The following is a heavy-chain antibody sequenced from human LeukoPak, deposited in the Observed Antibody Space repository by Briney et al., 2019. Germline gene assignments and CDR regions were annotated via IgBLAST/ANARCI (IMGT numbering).Heavy chain of an antibody. CDR1: GFTFSHYW. CDR2: INSDGRST. D-gene: IGHD3-22*01. CDR3: ARDDLLHRNWFDP. Sequence: GGSLRLSCAASGFTFSHYWMHWVRQAPGQGLVWVSRINSDGRSTTYADSVQGRFTISRDNAKSTLYLQMNSLRVEDTAFYYCARDDLLHRNWFDPWGQGTLVTVSS. V-gene: IGHV3-74*01. J-gene: IGHJ5*02.